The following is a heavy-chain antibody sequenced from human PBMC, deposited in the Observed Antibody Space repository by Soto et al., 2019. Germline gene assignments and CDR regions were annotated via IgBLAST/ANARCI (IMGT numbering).Heavy chain of an antibody. D-gene: IGHD6-6*01. J-gene: IGHJ4*02. CDR3: AKAAAARPLDY. CDR2: ISYDGSNK. CDR1: GFTFSSYG. Sequence: GSLRLSCAASGFTFSSYGMHWVRQAPGKGLEWVAVISYDGSNKYYADSVKGRFTISRDNSKNTLYLQMNSLRAEDTAVYYCAKAAAARPLDYWGQGTLVTVSS. V-gene: IGHV3-30*18.